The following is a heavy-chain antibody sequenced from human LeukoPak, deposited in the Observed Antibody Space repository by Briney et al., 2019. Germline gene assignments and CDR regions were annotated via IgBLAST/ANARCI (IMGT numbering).Heavy chain of an antibody. CDR3: AREGTYYYDSGGYLKHYNWFDP. CDR2: ISGYNGNT. V-gene: IGHV1-18*01. Sequence: GASVKVSCKASGYTFTSYGISWVRQAPGQGLEWMGWISGYNGNTNYAQNLQGRVTMTTDTSTSTVYMELRSLRSDDTAVYYCAREGTYYYDSGGYLKHYNWFDPWGQGTLVSVSS. CDR1: GYTFTSYG. D-gene: IGHD3-22*01. J-gene: IGHJ5*02.